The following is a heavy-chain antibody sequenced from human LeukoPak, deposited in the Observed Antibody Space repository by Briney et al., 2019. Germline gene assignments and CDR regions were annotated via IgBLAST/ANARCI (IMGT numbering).Heavy chain of an antibody. CDR1: GFTFSSYG. J-gene: IGHJ4*02. D-gene: IGHD3-3*01. CDR2: IRYDGSNK. CDR3: AKGGYDFWSGYYTPHFDY. V-gene: IGHV3-30*02. Sequence: GGSLRLSCAASGFTFSSYGMHWVRQAPGKGLEWVAFIRYDGSNKYYADSVKGRFTISRDNSKNTLYLQMNSLRAEDTAVYYCAKGGYDFWSGYYTPHFDYWGQGTLVTVSS.